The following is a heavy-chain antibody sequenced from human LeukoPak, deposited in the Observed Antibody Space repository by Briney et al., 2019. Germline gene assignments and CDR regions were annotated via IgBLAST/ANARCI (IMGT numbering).Heavy chain of an antibody. V-gene: IGHV5-51*01. J-gene: IGHJ1*01. Sequence: GESLKISCKGSGYSFTSYWIGWVRQMPGKGLEWMGTIYPGDSDTTYSPSFQGQVTISADKSISTAYLQWSSLKASDTAMYYCARRPYCGGDCFHFQHWGQGTLVTVSS. D-gene: IGHD2-21*02. CDR1: GYSFTSYW. CDR2: IYPGDSDT. CDR3: ARRPYCGGDCFHFQH.